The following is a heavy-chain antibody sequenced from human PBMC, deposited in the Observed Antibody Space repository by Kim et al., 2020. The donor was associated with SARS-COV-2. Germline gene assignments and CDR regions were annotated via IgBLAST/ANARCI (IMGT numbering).Heavy chain of an antibody. CDR2: INCNSGSK. J-gene: IGHJ4*02. CDR1: GFTFDDYA. CDR3: ARDIAYYYGSGSYFGY. V-gene: IGHV3-9*01. Sequence: GGSLRLSCAASGFTFDDYAMHWVRQPPGKGLEWVSGINCNSGSKGYADSVKGRFTISRDNARNSLYLEMNSLRADDTALYYCARDIAYYYGSGSYFGYWGQGNHVTVST. D-gene: IGHD3-10*01.